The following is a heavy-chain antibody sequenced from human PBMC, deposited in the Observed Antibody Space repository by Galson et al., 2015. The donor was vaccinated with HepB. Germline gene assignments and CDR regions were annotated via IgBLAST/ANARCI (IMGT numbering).Heavy chain of an antibody. D-gene: IGHD1-26*01. CDR2: ITPLLRTT. CDR1: GGHISSFL. CDR3: ARVLAASTTAFEL. Sequence: SVKVSCKASGGHISSFLIVWVRQAPGRGFEWLGEITPLLRTTRYAPRFQGRLTISAAEPTTVVYMELGSLTSDDTAVYYCARVLAASTTAFELWGPGTLVTVSS. V-gene: IGHV1-69*13. J-gene: IGHJ4*02.